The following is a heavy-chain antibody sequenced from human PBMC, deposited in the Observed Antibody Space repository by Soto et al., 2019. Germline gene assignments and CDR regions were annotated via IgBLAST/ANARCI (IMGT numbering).Heavy chain of an antibody. V-gene: IGHV1-18*01. D-gene: IGHD3-3*01. CDR2: ISAYNGNT. CDR1: GYTFTSYG. J-gene: IGHJ4*02. Sequence: ASVKVSCKASGYTFTSYGISWVRQAPGQGLEWMGWISAYNGNTNYAQKLQGRVTMTTDTSTSTDYTELRSLSSDDTALFYFARDLRYDFWSGYWGYFDYWGQGTLVTVSS. CDR3: ARDLRYDFWSGYWGYFDY.